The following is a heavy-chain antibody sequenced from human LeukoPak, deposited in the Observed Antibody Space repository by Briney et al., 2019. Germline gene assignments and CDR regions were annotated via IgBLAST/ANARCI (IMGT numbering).Heavy chain of an antibody. CDR2: ISGSGGST. CDR1: GFTFSSYA. J-gene: IGHJ4*02. D-gene: IGHD2-2*01. V-gene: IGHV3-23*01. Sequence: PGGSLRLSCAASGFTFSSYAMSRVRQAPGKGLEWVSAISGSGGSTYYADSVKGRFTISRDNSKNTLYLQMNSLRAEDTAVYYCAKERGLYCSSTSCLPDAFDYWGQGTLVTVSS. CDR3: AKERGLYCSSTSCLPDAFDY.